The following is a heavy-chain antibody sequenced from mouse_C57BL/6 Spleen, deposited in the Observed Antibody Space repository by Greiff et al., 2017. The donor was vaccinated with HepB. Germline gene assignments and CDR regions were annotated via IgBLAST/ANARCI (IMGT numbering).Heavy chain of an antibody. V-gene: IGHV1-72*01. CDR2: IDPHSGGT. CDR1: GYTFTSSW. J-gene: IGHJ4*01. CDR3: ARYGNYYYAMDY. Sequence: VQLQQPGAELVKPGASVKLSCKASGYTFTSSWMHWVKQRPGRGLEWIGRIDPHSGGTKYNEKFKSKATLTVDKPSSTAYMQLSSLTSEDSAVYYCARYGNYYYAMDYWGQGTSGTVSS. D-gene: IGHD2-1*01.